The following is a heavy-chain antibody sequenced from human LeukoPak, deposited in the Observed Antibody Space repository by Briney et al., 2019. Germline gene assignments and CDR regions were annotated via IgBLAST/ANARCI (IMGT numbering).Heavy chain of an antibody. CDR1: GGSISSGDYY. J-gene: IGHJ5*02. D-gene: IGHD1-1*01. Sequence: SETLSLTCTVSGGSISSGDYYWSWIRQPPGKGLEWIGYIYYSGSTYYNPSLKSRVTISVDTSKNQFSLKLSSVTAADTAVYYCARELGTNWFDPWGQGTLVTVSS. V-gene: IGHV4-30-4*02. CDR3: ARELGTNWFDP. CDR2: IYYSGST.